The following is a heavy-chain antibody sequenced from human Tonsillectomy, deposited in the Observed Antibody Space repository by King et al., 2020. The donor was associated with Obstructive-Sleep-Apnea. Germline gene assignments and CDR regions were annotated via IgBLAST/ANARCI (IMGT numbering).Heavy chain of an antibody. V-gene: IGHV3-30*04. Sequence: VQLVESGGGVVQPGRSLRLSCAASGFTFSSYAMHWVRQAPGKGLEWVALISYDGSNKYYADSVKGRFTISRDNSKNTLYLQMNSLRAEETAVYYCAREYSSGWYWTSTFDYWGQGTLVTVSS. CDR2: ISYDGSNK. CDR3: AREYSSGWYWTSTFDY. CDR1: GFTFSSYA. J-gene: IGHJ4*02. D-gene: IGHD6-19*01.